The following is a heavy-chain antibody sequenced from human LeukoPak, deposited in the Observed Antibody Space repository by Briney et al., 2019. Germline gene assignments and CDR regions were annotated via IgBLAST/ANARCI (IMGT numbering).Heavy chain of an antibody. D-gene: IGHD3-10*01. J-gene: IGHJ4*02. CDR2: IKQDGSEK. CDR1: GFTFSSYW. V-gene: IGHV3-7*01. CDR3: ARAGLNMVRLFYYFDY. Sequence: GGSLRLSCAASGFTFSSYWMSWVRQAPGKRLEWVANIKQDGSEKYYVDSVKGRFTISRDNARNSVYLQMNSLRAEDTAVYYCARAGLNMVRLFYYFDYWGQGTLVTVSS.